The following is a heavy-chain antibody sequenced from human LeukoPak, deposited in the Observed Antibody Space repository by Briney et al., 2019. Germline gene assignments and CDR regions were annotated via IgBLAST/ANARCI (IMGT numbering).Heavy chain of an antibody. D-gene: IGHD3-22*01. CDR3: ARVPDYYDSSGYYSY. Sequence: SETLSLTCTVSGGSISSSSYYWGWIRQPPGKGLERIGSIYYSGSTYYNPSLKSRVTISVDTSKNQFSLKLSSVTAADTAVYYCARVPDYYDSSGYYSYWGQGTLVTVSS. CDR1: GGSISSSSYY. V-gene: IGHV4-39*07. J-gene: IGHJ4*02. CDR2: IYYSGST.